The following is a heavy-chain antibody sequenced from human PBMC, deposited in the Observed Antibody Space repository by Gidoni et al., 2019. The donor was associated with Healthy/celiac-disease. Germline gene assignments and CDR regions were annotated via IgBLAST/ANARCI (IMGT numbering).Heavy chain of an antibody. Sequence: QVQLVQSGAEVKKPVASVKVSCKASGYTFTGYYMHWVRQAPGQGLEWMGWINPNSGGTNDAQKFQGRVTMTRDTSISTAYMELSRLRSDDTAVYYCARSGGYSYGNGAFDIWGQGTMVTVSS. J-gene: IGHJ3*02. CDR3: ARSGGYSYGNGAFDI. CDR2: INPNSGGT. V-gene: IGHV1-2*02. D-gene: IGHD5-18*01. CDR1: GYTFTGYY.